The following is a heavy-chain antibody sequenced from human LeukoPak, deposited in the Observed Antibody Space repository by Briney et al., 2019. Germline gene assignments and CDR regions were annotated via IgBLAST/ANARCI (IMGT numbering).Heavy chain of an antibody. Sequence: PGGSLRLSCVASGFTFTNYAMSWIRQAPGKGLEWVSTISNTGTDTYYADSVQGRFTISRDNSENTLYLQMSSLRAEDTAIYYCAKVPYSDYGSGRPPFMDVWGQGTTVAVSS. CDR3: AKVPYSDYGSGRPPFMDV. J-gene: IGHJ6*02. CDR1: GFTFTNYA. D-gene: IGHD3-10*01. V-gene: IGHV3-23*01. CDR2: ISNTGTDT.